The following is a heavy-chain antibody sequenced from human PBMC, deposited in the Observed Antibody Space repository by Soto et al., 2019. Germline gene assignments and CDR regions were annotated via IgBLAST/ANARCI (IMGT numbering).Heavy chain of an antibody. CDR2: ISSSSSYK. J-gene: IGHJ4*02. CDR3: AREDYSNFDY. Sequence: EVQLVESGGGLVKPGGSLRLSCAASGFTFSSYSMNWVRQAPGKGLEWVSSISSSSSYKYSADSVKGRFTISRDNAKNSLYLQMNSLRAEDTAVYYCAREDYSNFDYWGQGTLVTVSS. CDR1: GFTFSSYS. D-gene: IGHD4-4*01. V-gene: IGHV3-21*01.